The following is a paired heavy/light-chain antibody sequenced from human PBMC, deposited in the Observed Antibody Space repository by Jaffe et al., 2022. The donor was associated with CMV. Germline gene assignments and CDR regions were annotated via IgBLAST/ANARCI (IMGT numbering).Light chain of an antibody. CDR3: QSYDSSLSGWV. CDR2: GNN. J-gene: IGLJ3*02. CDR1: SSNIGAGYD. Sequence: QSVLTQPPSVSGAPGQRISISCTGSSSNIGAGYDVHWYHQLPGTAPKLLVYGNNNRPSGVPDRLSGSKSGTSASLAITGLQAEDEADYYCQSYDSSLSGWVFGGGTKLTVL. V-gene: IGLV1-40*01.
Heavy chain of an antibody. CDR1: GGSITSSSYY. V-gene: IGHV4-39*07. CDR3: ARVGSEYQPLEV. CDR2: IYFTGNT. Sequence: QLQLQESGPGLVKPSETLSLICTVSGGSITSSSYYWGWIRQPPGKGPEWIGNIYFTGNTYYNLSFKSRVSISLDTSKNQFSLKLRSVTAADTAVYYCARVGSEYQPLEVWGKGTTVTVSS. D-gene: IGHD2-2*01. J-gene: IGHJ6*04.